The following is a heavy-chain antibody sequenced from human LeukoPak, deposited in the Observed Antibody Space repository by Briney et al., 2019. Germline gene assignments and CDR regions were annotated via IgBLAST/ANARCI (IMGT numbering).Heavy chain of an antibody. V-gene: IGHV3-23*01. CDR2: ISGSGGST. CDR3: AREPGYDSSGCFDY. D-gene: IGHD3-22*01. Sequence: PGGSLRLPCAASGFTFSSYAMSWVRQAPGKGLEWVSAISGSGGSTYYADSVKGRFTISRDNSKNTLYLQMNSLRAEDTAVYYCAREPGYDSSGCFDYWGQGTLVTVCS. J-gene: IGHJ4*02. CDR1: GFTFSSYA.